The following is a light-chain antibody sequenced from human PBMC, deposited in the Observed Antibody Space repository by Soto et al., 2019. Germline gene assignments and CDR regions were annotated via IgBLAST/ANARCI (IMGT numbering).Light chain of an antibody. CDR3: LLSYRGVRV. J-gene: IGLJ2*01. V-gene: IGLV7-46*01. CDR1: SGAVTSGHY. Sequence: QAVVTQEPSLTVSPGGTVTLTCGSSSGAVTSGHYPYWFQQKPGQAPRTLINDTSDKHSWTPARFSGSLLGGKAALTLSGAQPEDEADYYCLLSYRGVRVFGGGTKLTVL. CDR2: DTS.